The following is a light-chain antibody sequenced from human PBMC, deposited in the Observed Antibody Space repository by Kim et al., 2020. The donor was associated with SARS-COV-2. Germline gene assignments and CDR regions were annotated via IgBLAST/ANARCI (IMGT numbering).Light chain of an antibody. CDR3: QQHYIYPLT. J-gene: IGKJ4*01. CDR2: DAF. Sequence: APTEDRVTITCRASQDISNSLAWYQQKPGKAPELLIYDAFTLQSGVSPRFSGSRSGTDFTLTISSLQSEDFATYYCQQHYIYPLTFGGGTKVDIK. CDR1: QDISNS. V-gene: IGKV1-8*01.